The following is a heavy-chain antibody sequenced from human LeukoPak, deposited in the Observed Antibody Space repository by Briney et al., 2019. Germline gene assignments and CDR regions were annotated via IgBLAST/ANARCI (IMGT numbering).Heavy chain of an antibody. J-gene: IGHJ1*01. V-gene: IGHV4-59*01. D-gene: IGHD2-2*01. CDR2: IYYSGST. CDR1: GGSISSYY. Sequence: PSETLSLTCTVSGGSISSYYWSWIRQPPGKGLEWIGYIYYSGSTNYNPSLKSRVTISVDTSKNQFSLKLSSVTAADTAVYYCARTDIVVDDSEYFQHWGQGTLVTASS. CDR3: ARTDIVVDDSEYFQH.